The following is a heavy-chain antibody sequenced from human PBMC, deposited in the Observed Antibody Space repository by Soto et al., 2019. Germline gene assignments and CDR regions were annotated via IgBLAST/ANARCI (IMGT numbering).Heavy chain of an antibody. J-gene: IGHJ4*02. Sequence: VSCKASGYTFTSYAMHWVRQAPGQRLEWMGWINAGNGNTKYSQKFQGRVTITRDTSASTAYMELSSLRSEDTAVYYCARPQGIAVAGTMGYWGQGTLVTVYS. CDR3: ARPQGIAVAGTMGY. CDR1: GYTFTSYA. V-gene: IGHV1-3*01. D-gene: IGHD6-19*01. CDR2: INAGNGNT.